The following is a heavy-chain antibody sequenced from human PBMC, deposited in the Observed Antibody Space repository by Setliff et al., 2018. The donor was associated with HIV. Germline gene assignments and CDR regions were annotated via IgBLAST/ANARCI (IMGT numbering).Heavy chain of an antibody. CDR3: AREIVTLYTGGHYLYGIDV. CDR1: GFTFSSYG. D-gene: IGHD3-22*01. CDR2: ISSSSSYI. V-gene: IGHV3-21*01. Sequence: GSLRLSCAASGFTFSSYGMNWVRQAPGKGLEWVSSISSSSSYIYYADSVKVRFTISRENARNSLYLQMNSLRAGDTAVYYCAREIVTLYTGGHYLYGIDVWGQGTAVTVSS. J-gene: IGHJ6*02.